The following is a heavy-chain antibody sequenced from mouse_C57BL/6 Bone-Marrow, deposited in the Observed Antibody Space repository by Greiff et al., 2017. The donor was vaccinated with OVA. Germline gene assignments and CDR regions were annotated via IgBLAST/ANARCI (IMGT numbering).Heavy chain of an antibody. V-gene: IGHV1-26*01. CDR3: ARDLLCAY. CDR1: GYTFTDYY. J-gene: IGHJ3*01. Sequence: EVQLQQSGPELVKPGASVKISCKASGYTFTDYYMNWVKQSHGKSLEWIGDINPNNGGTSYNQKFKGKATLTVDKSSSTAYMELRSLTSEDSAVYYCARDLLCAYWGQGTLVTVSA. CDR2: INPNNGGT.